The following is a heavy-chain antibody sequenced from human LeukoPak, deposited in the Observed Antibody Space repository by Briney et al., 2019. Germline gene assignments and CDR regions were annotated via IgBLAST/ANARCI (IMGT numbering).Heavy chain of an antibody. CDR2: INSNGSGT. D-gene: IGHD3-3*01. J-gene: IGHJ4*02. CDR1: GFTFSSYW. CDR3: AREGDFWSVNHESFDY. Sequence: PGGSLRLSCAASGFTFSSYWMRWVRQAPGKGLVWVSRINSNGSGTTSADSANGRFTFSIDNAKNTLYLQMNSLRDEDTAVYYCAREGDFWSVNHESFDYWGQGTLVTVSS. V-gene: IGHV3-74*01.